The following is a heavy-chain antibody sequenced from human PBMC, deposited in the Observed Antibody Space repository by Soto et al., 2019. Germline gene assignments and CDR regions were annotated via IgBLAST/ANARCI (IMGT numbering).Heavy chain of an antibody. V-gene: IGHV1-46*01. J-gene: IGHJ6*02. Sequence: ASVKVSCKASGYTSTSYYMHWVRQAPGQGLEWMGIINPSGGSTSYAQKFQGRVTMTRDTSTSTVYMELSSLRSEDTAVYYCARAMTTVTTGYYYYGMDVWGQGTTATVSS. CDR2: INPSGGST. CDR3: ARAMTTVTTGYYYYGMDV. D-gene: IGHD4-17*01. CDR1: GYTSTSYY.